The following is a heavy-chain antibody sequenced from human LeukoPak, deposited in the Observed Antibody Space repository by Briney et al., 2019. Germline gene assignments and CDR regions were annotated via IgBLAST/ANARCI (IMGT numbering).Heavy chain of an antibody. D-gene: IGHD2-21*01. CDR2: IKEDGSEK. J-gene: IGHJ5*02. V-gene: IGHV3-7*01. CDR3: ARDRISAISRGWFDP. Sequence: GGSLRLSCAASGFSFTSYWMSWVRQAPGKGLEWVANIKEDGSEKYYVDSVKGRFTISRDNAKNSLYLQMNSLRAEDAAVYYCARDRISAISRGWFDPWGQGTLVTVSS. CDR1: GFSFTSYW.